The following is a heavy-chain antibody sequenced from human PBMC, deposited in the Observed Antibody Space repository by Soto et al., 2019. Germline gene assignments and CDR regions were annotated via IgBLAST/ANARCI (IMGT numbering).Heavy chain of an antibody. Sequence: EVQLVESGGGLVQPGGSLRLSCAASGFTFSSYSMNWVRQAPGKGLEWVSYISSGSSTIYYADSVKGRFTISRDNAENSLYLQMNSLRAEDTDVYYFAKTYSSGHGAFDVWGQGTMATVSS. J-gene: IGHJ3*01. D-gene: IGHD6-19*01. CDR2: ISSGSSTI. V-gene: IGHV3-48*01. CDR3: AKTYSSGHGAFDV. CDR1: GFTFSSYS.